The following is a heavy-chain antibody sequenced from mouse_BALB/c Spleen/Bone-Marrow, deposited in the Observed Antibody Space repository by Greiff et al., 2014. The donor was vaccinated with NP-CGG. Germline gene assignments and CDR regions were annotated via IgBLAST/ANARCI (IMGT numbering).Heavy chain of an antibody. CDR2: IARPNDNT. CDR3: AGYVCGLYFDS. CDR1: GFNIKDTF. V-gene: IGHV14-3*02. J-gene: IGHJ2*01. Sequence: VQLQQSGAELVKPGASVKLSCTASGFNIKDTFMHWVKQRPEQGLEWIGRIARPNDNTKYDPKFQGKATITADTSFNTAYLQLSSLTSEDTTVYYCAGYVCGLYFDSWGQGTTLTVSS. D-gene: IGHD3-1*01.